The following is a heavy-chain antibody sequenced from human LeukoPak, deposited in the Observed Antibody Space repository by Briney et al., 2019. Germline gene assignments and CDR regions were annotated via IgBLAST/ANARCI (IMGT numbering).Heavy chain of an antibody. Sequence: GGSLRLSCAASGFTFSNYAMTWVRQAPGKGLEWVSAISGSGGSTYYADSVKGRFTISRDNSKNTLYLQMNSLRAEDTAVYYCAKDMVRGVIIGAFDYWGQGTLVTVSS. CDR1: GFTFSNYA. CDR2: ISGSGGST. J-gene: IGHJ4*02. D-gene: IGHD3-10*01. V-gene: IGHV3-23*01. CDR3: AKDMVRGVIIGAFDY.